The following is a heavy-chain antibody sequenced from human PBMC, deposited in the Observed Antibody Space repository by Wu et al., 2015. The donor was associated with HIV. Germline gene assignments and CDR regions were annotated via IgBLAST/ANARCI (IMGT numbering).Heavy chain of an antibody. D-gene: IGHD1-1*01. V-gene: IGHV1-18*01. CDR2: ISAYNGNT. J-gene: IGHJ5*02. Sequence: VRQAPGQGLERMGWISAYNGNTNYAQKLQGRVTMTTDTSTSTAYMELRSLRSDDTAVYYCARDLRGTGTTGGWFDPWGQGTLVTVSS. CDR3: ARDLRGTGTTGGWFDP.